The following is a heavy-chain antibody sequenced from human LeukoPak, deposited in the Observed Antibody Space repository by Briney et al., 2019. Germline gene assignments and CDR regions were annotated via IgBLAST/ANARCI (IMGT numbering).Heavy chain of an antibody. CDR1: GVSISSRTYY. CDR2: INYTGKL. D-gene: IGHD2-21*02. J-gene: IGHJ4*02. Sequence: PSETLSLTCTVSGVSISSRTYYWAGLRQPPGKGLEWIASINYTGKLTYNPSLKSRVTVSLDTSRNQFSLTLSSVTAADTAVYYCARDFGDWRTDYWGQGTLVTVSS. V-gene: IGHV4-39*07. CDR3: ARDFGDWRTDY.